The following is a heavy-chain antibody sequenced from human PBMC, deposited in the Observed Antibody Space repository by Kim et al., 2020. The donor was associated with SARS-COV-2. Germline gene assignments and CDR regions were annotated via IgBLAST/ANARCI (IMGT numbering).Heavy chain of an antibody. D-gene: IGHD1-1*01. CDR1: RFTFSNYG. Sequence: GGSLRLSCAASRFTFSNYGMHWVRQAPGKGLEWVAVIWYDGSNKYYADSVKGRFTVSRDNSKNTLYLQMNSLRAEDTAVYYCARDNTSGPIDYWGQGTLVTVSS. J-gene: IGHJ4*02. CDR3: ARDNTSGPIDY. CDR2: IWYDGSNK. V-gene: IGHV3-33*01.